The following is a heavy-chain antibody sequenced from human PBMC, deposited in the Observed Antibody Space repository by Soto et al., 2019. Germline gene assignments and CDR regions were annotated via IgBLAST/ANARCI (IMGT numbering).Heavy chain of an antibody. D-gene: IGHD3-3*01. CDR2: IKQDGSEK. CDR3: ARAGYEFWVDAFDI. CDR1: GFTFSSYW. J-gene: IGHJ3*02. Sequence: PGGSLRLSCAASGFTFSSYWMSWVRQAPGKGLEWVANIKQDGSEKYYVDSVKGRFTISRDNAKNSLYLQMNSLRAEDTAVYYCARAGYEFWVDAFDIWGQGSMVTGSS. V-gene: IGHV3-7*01.